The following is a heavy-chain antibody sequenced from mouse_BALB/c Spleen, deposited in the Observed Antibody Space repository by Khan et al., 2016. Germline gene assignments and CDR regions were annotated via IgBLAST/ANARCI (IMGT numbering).Heavy chain of an antibody. J-gene: IGHJ3*01. D-gene: IGHD1-1*01. Sequence: EVQLQESGPDLVKPSQTLSLTCTVTGYSITSGYSWHWIRQFPGNKLEWMGYIHYSGNTNYNPSLKSRISITRDTSKNQFFLQLISVTTEDTATCYWARDYYGWFAYWGRETRVTVSA. CDR2: IHYSGNT. CDR1: GYSITSGYS. CDR3: ARDYYGWFAY. V-gene: IGHV3-1*02.